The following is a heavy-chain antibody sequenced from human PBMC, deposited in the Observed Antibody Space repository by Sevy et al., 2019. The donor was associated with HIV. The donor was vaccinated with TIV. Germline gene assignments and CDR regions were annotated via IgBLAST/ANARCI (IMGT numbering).Heavy chain of an antibody. D-gene: IGHD3-22*01. Sequence: GGSLRLSCVASGFPFNYYAMNWVRQAPGKGLEWILYINSDSDSMYYGDSVKARFTISRDNAKNSLYLQMNSLRDEDTAVYYCAREVGTYYDTSGYPYLLEAGFDYWGQGTLVTVSS. J-gene: IGHJ4*02. CDR2: INSDSDSM. V-gene: IGHV3-48*02. CDR1: GFPFNYYA. CDR3: AREVGTYYDTSGYPYLLEAGFDY.